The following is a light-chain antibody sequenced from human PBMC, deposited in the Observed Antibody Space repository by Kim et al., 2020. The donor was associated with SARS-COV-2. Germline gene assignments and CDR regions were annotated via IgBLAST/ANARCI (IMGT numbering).Light chain of an antibody. CDR3: QQSDNLPLT. CDR1: QDIRKY. J-gene: IGKJ3*01. Sequence: ASVGDKGTNTCQSSQDIRKYLDWFQQKPGKAPKLLIYDASNMEIGGPPRFSGSGSGTHFTFTISSLQPEDVATYYCQQSDNLPLTFGPGTKVDIK. CDR2: DAS. V-gene: IGKV1-33*01.